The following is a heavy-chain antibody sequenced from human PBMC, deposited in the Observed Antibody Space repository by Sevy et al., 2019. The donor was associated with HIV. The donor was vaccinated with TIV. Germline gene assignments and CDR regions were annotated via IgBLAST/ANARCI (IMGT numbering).Heavy chain of an antibody. V-gene: IGHV3-21*01. J-gene: IGHJ4*02. CDR3: ARYGIATAGHSYYFDL. D-gene: IGHD6-13*01. CDR1: GFTFSYDG. Sequence: GGYLRLSCAASGFTFSYDGLSWVRQAPGKGLERVSSISSSSSYIYYADSVQGRFTISRDNAKNSLYLQMSSLGAEDTTVYYCARYGIATAGHSYYFDLWGQGTLVTVSS. CDR2: ISSSSSYI.